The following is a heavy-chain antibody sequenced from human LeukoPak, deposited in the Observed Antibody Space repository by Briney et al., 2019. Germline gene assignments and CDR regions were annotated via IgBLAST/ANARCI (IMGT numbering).Heavy chain of an antibody. V-gene: IGHV3-48*03. CDR3: AELGITMIGGV. CDR2: ISSSGSTI. D-gene: IGHD3-10*02. J-gene: IGHJ6*04. CDR1: GFAFSSYE. Sequence: GGSLRLSCAASGFAFSSYEMNWVRQAPGKGLEWVSYISSSGSTIYYADSVKGRFTISRDNAKNSLYLQMNSLRAEDTAVYYCAELGITMIGGVWGKGTTVTTSS.